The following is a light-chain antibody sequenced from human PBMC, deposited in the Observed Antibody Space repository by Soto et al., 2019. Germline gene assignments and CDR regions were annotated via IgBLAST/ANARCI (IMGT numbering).Light chain of an antibody. CDR1: KIGRKS. CDR2: DDN. Sequence: SYELTQPPSVSVAPGRTATITCGGNKIGRKSVHWYQQKPGQAPVLVVYDDNDRPSGIPERFSGSNSENTATLIVSRVEAGDEANFYCQVWDSSNDHGVFGGGTKLPVL. J-gene: IGLJ3*02. CDR3: QVWDSSNDHGV. V-gene: IGLV3-21*02.